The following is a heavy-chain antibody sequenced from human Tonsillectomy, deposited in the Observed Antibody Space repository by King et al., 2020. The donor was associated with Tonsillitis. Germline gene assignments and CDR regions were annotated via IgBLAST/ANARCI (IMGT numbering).Heavy chain of an antibody. V-gene: IGHV3-7*01. Sequence: VQLVESGGGLVQPGGSLRLSCAASGITFSNYWMSWVRQAPGKGLEWVANIKQDGSEKYYVDAVKGRFTISRDNAKNSLYLQMNSLRADDTAVFFCAGGWFWSISLWGRGTLVTVSS. CDR3: AGGWFWSISL. J-gene: IGHJ2*01. D-gene: IGHD3-10*01. CDR1: GITFSNYW. CDR2: IKQDGSEK.